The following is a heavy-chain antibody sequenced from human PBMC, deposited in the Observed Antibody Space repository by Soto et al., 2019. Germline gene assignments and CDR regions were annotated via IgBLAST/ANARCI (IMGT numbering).Heavy chain of an antibody. CDR2: ISGSGGST. CDR1: GFTVTNKD. Sequence: PVGSLRLSCAGSGFTVTNKDMSWVRQVPGKGLEWVSAISGSGGSTYYADSVKGRFTISRDNSKNTLYLQMNSLRAEDTAVYYCAKARAQYYDFWSGYPVDYWGQGTLVTVSS. J-gene: IGHJ4*02. CDR3: AKARAQYYDFWSGYPVDY. V-gene: IGHV3-23*01. D-gene: IGHD3-3*01.